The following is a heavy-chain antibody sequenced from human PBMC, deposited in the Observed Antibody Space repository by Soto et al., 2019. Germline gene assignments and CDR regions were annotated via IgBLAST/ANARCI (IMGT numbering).Heavy chain of an antibody. V-gene: IGHV6-1*01. CDR2: TYYRSKWYN. J-gene: IGHJ6*02. CDR3: ARDVRRVGDTPNVYDGMDV. Sequence: SRTLSLTCAISGDSVSSNSAAWNWIRQSPSRGLEWLGRTYYRSKWYNDYAVSVKSRITINPDTSKNQFSLQLNSVTPEDTAVYYCARDVRRVGDTPNVYDGMDVWVQGTPVTFSS. CDR1: GDSVSSNSAA. D-gene: IGHD1-26*01.